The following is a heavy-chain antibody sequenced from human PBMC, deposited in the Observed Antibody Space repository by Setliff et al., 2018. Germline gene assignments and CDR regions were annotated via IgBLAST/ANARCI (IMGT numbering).Heavy chain of an antibody. J-gene: IGHJ4*02. CDR1: GGSISSSSYY. CDR3: ARRETYYNFWSGYYAY. CDR2: IYYSGST. D-gene: IGHD3-3*01. V-gene: IGHV4-39*07. Sequence: PSETLSLTCTVSGGSISSSSYYWGWIRQPPGKGLEWIGSIYYSGSTYYNPSLKSRVTISVDTSKNQFSLKLSSVTAADTAVYYCARRETYYNFWSGYYAYWGQGMLVTVSS.